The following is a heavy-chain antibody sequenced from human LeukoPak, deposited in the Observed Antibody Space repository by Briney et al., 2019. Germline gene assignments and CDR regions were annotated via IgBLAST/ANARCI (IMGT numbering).Heavy chain of an antibody. V-gene: IGHV3-53*05. D-gene: IGHD1-26*01. CDR3: ARSNPLVGATSGLPWYFDL. CDR2: IYSDGSA. CDR1: GFTVSSHY. Sequence: GGSLRLSCAASGFTVSSHYMSWVRQAPGKGLEWVSIIYSDGSAYYADSVKGRFTISRDNPKNTLYLLMNSLRTEDTAVYYCARSNPLVGATSGLPWYFDLWGRGTLVTVSS. J-gene: IGHJ2*01.